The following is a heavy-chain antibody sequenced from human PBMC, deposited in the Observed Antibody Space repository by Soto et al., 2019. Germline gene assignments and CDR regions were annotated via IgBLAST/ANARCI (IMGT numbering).Heavy chain of an antibody. CDR3: ARDKGSSGPYYFDY. Sequence: ASVKVSCKASGYTFTNYGVSWVRQAPGQGLEWMGWISAYNRNTNYAQKLQGRVTMTTDTSTSTAYMELRSLRSDDTAAYYCARDKGSSGPYYFDYWGQGTPVTVSS. V-gene: IGHV1-18*01. CDR1: GYTFTNYG. CDR2: ISAYNRNT. J-gene: IGHJ4*02. D-gene: IGHD3-22*01.